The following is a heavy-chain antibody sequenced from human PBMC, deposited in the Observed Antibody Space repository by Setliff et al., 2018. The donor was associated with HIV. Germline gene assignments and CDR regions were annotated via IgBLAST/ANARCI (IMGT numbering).Heavy chain of an antibody. D-gene: IGHD5-18*01. Sequence: GGSLRLSCAASGFIFSSYEMNWVRQAPGKGLEWVSYISSSGSPIHYADSVKGRFTISRDNSKNTLYLQMNSLRAEDTAVYYCAKDANPRGYSFPDDYWGQGTLVTVSS. V-gene: IGHV3-48*03. CDR2: ISSSGSPI. CDR3: AKDANPRGYSFPDDY. CDR1: GFIFSSYE. J-gene: IGHJ4*02.